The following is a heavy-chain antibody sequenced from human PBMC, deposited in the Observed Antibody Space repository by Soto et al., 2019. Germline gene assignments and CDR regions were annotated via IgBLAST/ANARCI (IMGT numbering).Heavy chain of an antibody. CDR1: VFTFSRYW. CDR2: IKQDGTEK. CDR3: ARGDTPMITGMDSFDI. Sequence: LXLSCAASVFTFSRYWMNWVRQAPGKGLEWVANIKQDGTEKNYVDSVKGRFTISRDNARKSLYLQMDSLRAEDTAVYFCARGDTPMITGMDSFDIWGQGTMVTV. V-gene: IGHV3-7*01. J-gene: IGHJ3*02. D-gene: IGHD5-18*01.